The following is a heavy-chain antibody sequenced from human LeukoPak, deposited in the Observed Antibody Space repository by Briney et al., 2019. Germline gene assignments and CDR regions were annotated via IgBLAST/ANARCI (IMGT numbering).Heavy chain of an antibody. D-gene: IGHD3-10*01. V-gene: IGHV3-53*01. CDR3: ASGSGSYRTPYYYMDV. CDR2: IYSGGST. J-gene: IGHJ6*03. Sequence: PGVSLRLSCAASGFTVSSNYMSWVRQAPGKGLEWVSVIYSGGSTYYADSVKGRFTISRDNSKNTLYLQMNNLRAEDTAVYYCASGSGSYRTPYYYMDVWGKGTTVTVSS. CDR1: GFTVSSNY.